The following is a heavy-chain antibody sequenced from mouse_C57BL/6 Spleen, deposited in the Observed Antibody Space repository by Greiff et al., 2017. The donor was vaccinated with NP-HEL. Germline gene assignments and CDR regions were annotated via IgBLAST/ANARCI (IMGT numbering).Heavy chain of an antibody. CDR1: GFTFSSYA. D-gene: IGHD4-1*01. CDR2: ISDGGSYT. Sequence: EVKLVESGGGLVKPGGSLKLSCAASGFTFSSYAMSWVRQTPEKRLEWVATISDGGSYTYYPDNVKGRFTITRDNATNNLYLQMSHLEAEDTSMYYCARDEAGYFDYWGQGTTLTVSS. J-gene: IGHJ2*01. V-gene: IGHV5-4*01. CDR3: ARDEAGYFDY.